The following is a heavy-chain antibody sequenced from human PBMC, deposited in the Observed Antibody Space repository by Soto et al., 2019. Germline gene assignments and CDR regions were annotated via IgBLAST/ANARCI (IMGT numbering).Heavy chain of an antibody. J-gene: IGHJ6*02. CDR3: AREESYCTNGVCYYYYYGMDV. CDR2: ISYDGSNK. CDR1: GFTFSSYA. Sequence: GGSLRLSCAASGFTFSSYAMHWVRQAPGKGLEWVAVISYDGSNKYYADSVKGRFTISRDNSKNTLYLQMNSLRAEDTAVYYCAREESYCTNGVCYYYYYGMDVWGQGTTVTVPS. V-gene: IGHV3-30-3*01. D-gene: IGHD2-8*01.